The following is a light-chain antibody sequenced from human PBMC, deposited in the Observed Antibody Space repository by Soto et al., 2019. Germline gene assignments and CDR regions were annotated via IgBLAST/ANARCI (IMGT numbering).Light chain of an antibody. Sequence: EIVLTQSPGALSLSPGERATLSCRASQSVDSGYLAWYQQRPGQAPRLLMYGVSFRGTGISDRFRGSGSGTDFTLTISRLEPEDSAVYFCQQYDGSPYTVGQGTKLEIK. CDR2: GVS. CDR3: QQYDGSPYT. CDR1: QSVDSGY. V-gene: IGKV3-20*01. J-gene: IGKJ2*01.